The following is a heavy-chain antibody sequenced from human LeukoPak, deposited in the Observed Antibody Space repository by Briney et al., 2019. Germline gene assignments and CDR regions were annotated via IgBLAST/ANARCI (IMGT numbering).Heavy chain of an antibody. V-gene: IGHV3-74*01. J-gene: IGHJ4*02. CDR2: INSDGSST. D-gene: IGHD3-22*01. CDR3: AMGPYYYDSSGYYY. CDR1: GFTFSSYW. Sequence: GGSLRLTCAASGFTFSSYWMHWVRQAPGKGLVWVSRINSDGSSTSYADSVKGRFTISRDNAKNTLYLQMNSLRAEDTAVYYCAMGPYYYDSSGYYYWGQGTLVTVSS.